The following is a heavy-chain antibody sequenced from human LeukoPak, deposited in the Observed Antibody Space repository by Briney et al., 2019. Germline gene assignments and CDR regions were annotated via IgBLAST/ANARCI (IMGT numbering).Heavy chain of an antibody. D-gene: IGHD2-2*01. Sequence: GASVKVSCKASGYTFTCYYMHWVRQAPGQGLEWMGWINPNSGGTNYAQKFQGRVTMTRDTSISTAYMELSRLRSDGTAVYYCARDADCSSTSCYGGLRNWFDHWGQGTLVTVSS. CDR2: INPNSGGT. J-gene: IGHJ5*02. V-gene: IGHV1-2*02. CDR1: GYTFTCYY. CDR3: ARDADCSSTSCYGGLRNWFDH.